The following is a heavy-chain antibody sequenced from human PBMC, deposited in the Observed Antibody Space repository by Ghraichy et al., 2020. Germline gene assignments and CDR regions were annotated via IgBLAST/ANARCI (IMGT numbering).Heavy chain of an antibody. CDR3: ATNTSSSVGFDL. J-gene: IGHJ3*01. D-gene: IGHD6-6*01. V-gene: IGHV4-59*12. CDR2: IYNSGST. Sequence: SQTLSLTCSVSGGSRWTYYWSWIRQAPGKRPEWIGHIYNSGSTNYNPSLKSRVRMSIDTSKKEISLTVTSVTGADTAIYYCATNTSSSVGFDLWGQGTLVPVSS. CDR1: GGSRWTYY.